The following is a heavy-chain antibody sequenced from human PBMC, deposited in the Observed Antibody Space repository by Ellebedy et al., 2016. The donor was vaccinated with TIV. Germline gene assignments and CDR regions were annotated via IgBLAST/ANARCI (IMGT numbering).Heavy chain of an antibody. CDR3: ARALLIVVVPAAQGWFNP. Sequence: SETLSLXXTVSGGSISSYYWSWIRQPPGKGLEWIGYIYYSGSTNYNPSLKSRVTISVDTSKNQFSLKLSSVTATDTAVYYCARALLIVVVPAAQGWFNPWGQGTLVTVSS. J-gene: IGHJ5*02. D-gene: IGHD2-2*01. CDR2: IYYSGST. CDR1: GGSISSYY. V-gene: IGHV4-59*08.